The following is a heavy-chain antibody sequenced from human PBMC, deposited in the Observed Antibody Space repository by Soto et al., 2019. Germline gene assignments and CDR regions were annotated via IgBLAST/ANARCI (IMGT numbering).Heavy chain of an antibody. CDR1: GGSISSSNW. Sequence: ASETLSLTCAVSGGSISSSNWWSWVRQPPGEGLEWIGEIYHSGSTNYSPSLKSRVTISVDKSKNQFSLKLSSVTAADTAVYYCARSPIAAAGTEYFQHWGQGPLVTVSS. CDR3: ARSPIAAAGTEYFQH. D-gene: IGHD6-13*01. V-gene: IGHV4-4*02. J-gene: IGHJ1*01. CDR2: IYHSGST.